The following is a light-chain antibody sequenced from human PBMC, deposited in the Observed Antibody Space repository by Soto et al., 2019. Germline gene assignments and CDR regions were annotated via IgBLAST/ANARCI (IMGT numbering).Light chain of an antibody. CDR2: DAS. J-gene: IGKJ1*01. CDR3: QQYGSSPRT. V-gene: IGKV1-5*01. CDR1: ESIRTW. Sequence: DIQMTQSPSTLSASIGDRVTITCRASESIRTWLAWYQHKPGKAPKFLIYDASSRAAATPDRFSGSGSGTDFTLTISRLEPEDFAVYYCQQYGSSPRTFGQGTKVDIK.